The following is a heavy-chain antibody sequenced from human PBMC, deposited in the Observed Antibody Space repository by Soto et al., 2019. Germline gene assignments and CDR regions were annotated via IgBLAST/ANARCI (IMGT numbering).Heavy chain of an antibody. D-gene: IGHD3-3*01. CDR1: GFTFSSYA. CDR3: AKDTRLRFLEWLLRYYFDY. CDR2: ISGSGGST. Sequence: GGSLRLSCAASGFTFSSYAMSWVRQAPGKGLEWVSAISGSGGSTYYADSVKGRFTISRDNSKNTLYLQMNSLRAEDTAVYYCAKDTRLRFLEWLLRYYFDYWGQGTLVTVSS. V-gene: IGHV3-23*01. J-gene: IGHJ4*02.